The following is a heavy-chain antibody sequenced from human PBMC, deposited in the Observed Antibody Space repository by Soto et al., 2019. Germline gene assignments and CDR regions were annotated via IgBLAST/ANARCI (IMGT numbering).Heavy chain of an antibody. D-gene: IGHD3-3*01. CDR3: ARSNYDFWSGRYYGMDV. CDR1: GYTFTSYA. J-gene: IGHJ6*02. V-gene: IGHV1-3*01. CDR2: INAGNGNT. Sequence: ASVKVSCKASGYTFTSYAMHWVRQAPGQRLEWMGWINAGNGNTKYSQKFQGRVTITRDTSASTAYMELSSLRSEDTAVYYCARSNYDFWSGRYYGMDVWGQGTTVTVSS.